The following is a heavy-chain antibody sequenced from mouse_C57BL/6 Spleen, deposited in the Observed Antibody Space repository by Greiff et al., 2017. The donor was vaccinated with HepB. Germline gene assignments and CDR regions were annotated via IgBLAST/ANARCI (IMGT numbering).Heavy chain of an antibody. CDR3: APVVADWYFDV. CDR2: IDPSDSYP. J-gene: IGHJ1*03. D-gene: IGHD1-1*01. CDR1: GYTFTSYW. Sequence: QVQLQQPGAELVRPGTSVKLSCKASGYTFTSYWMHWVKQRPGQGLEWIGVIDPSDSYPNYNQKFKGKATVTVDTSSSTAYMQLSSLTSEDSAVYYCAPVVADWYFDVWGTGTTVTVSS. V-gene: IGHV1-59*01.